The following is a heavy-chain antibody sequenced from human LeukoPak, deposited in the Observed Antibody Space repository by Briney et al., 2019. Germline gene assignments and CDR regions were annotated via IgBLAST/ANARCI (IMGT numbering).Heavy chain of an antibody. CDR1: GFTFSHYG. CDR3: AKVSREIGDFDY. D-gene: IGHD1-26*01. Sequence: GGSLRLSCAASGFTFSHYGMHWVRQAPGKGLEWVAVISYDGSNNYYADSMKGRFTISRDNSKKTLYLQMNSLRAEDTAVYYCAKVSREIGDFDYWGQGTLVTVSP. V-gene: IGHV3-30*18. J-gene: IGHJ4*02. CDR2: ISYDGSNN.